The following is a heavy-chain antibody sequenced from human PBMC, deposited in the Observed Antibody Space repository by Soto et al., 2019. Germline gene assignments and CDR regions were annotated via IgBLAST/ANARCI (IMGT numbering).Heavy chain of an antibody. CDR1: GFTLSNYY. D-gene: IGHD1-1*01. CDR3: ARGKSTDAYNPLGY. Sequence: LRLSCAASGFTLSNYYMTWVRQAPGRGLQWVSVISSAGPTYYADSVKGRFTISRDESKNSLFLQMHNLRAEDTATYYCARGKSTDAYNPLGYWGPGTLVNVS. CDR2: ISSAGPT. V-gene: IGHV3-53*01. J-gene: IGHJ4*02.